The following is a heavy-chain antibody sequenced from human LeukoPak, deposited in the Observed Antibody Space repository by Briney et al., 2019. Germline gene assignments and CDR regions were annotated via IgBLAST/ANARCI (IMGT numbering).Heavy chain of an antibody. V-gene: IGHV2-5*02. CDR1: GFSLSTSGVG. CDR2: IYWDDDK. Sequence: ESGPTLVKPTQTLTLTCTFSGFSLSTSGVGVGWIRQPPGKALEWLALIYWDDDKRYSPSLKSRLTITKDTSKNQVVLTMTNMDPVDTATYYCAHRPETSAQIAAADDAFDIWGQGTMVTVSS. D-gene: IGHD6-13*01. CDR3: AHRPETSAQIAAADDAFDI. J-gene: IGHJ3*02.